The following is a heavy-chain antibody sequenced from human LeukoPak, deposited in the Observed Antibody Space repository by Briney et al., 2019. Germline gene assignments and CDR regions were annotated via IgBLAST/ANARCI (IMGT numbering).Heavy chain of an antibody. J-gene: IGHJ4*02. CDR1: GFTFSSYW. D-gene: IGHD2-15*01. CDR2: INSAGSST. Sequence: GGSLRLSCAASGFTFSSYWMHWVRQVPGKGLVWVSRINSAGSSTSHADSVKGRFTISRDNAKNTLYLHMNSLRAEDTAVYYCARDRGDCSGGTCDGFDYWGQGTLVTVSS. CDR3: ARDRGDCSGGTCDGFDY. V-gene: IGHV3-74*01.